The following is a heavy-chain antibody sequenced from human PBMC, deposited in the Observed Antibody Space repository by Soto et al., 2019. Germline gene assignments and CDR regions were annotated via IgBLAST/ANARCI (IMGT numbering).Heavy chain of an antibody. V-gene: IGHV3-33*08. Sequence: GGSLRLSCAASGFTFNNYCMNWVRQAPGKGLEWVAVIWNDGNGYYYANSVKGRFTISRDNSKNTLYLQMSSLRVEDTAVYYCARLQISPPTRGAASARGGMDVWGQGTTVTVSS. J-gene: IGHJ6*02. D-gene: IGHD6-13*01. CDR1: GFTFNNYC. CDR2: IWNDGNGY. CDR3: ARLQISPPTRGAASARGGMDV.